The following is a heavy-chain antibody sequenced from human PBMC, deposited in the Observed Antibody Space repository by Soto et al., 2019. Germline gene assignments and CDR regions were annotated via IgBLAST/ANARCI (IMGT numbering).Heavy chain of an antibody. V-gene: IGHV4-59*01. CDR1: GGSISSYY. J-gene: IGHJ4*02. D-gene: IGHD6-13*01. Sequence: ASETLSLTCTVSGGSISSYYWSWIRQPPGKGLEWIGYIYYSGSTNYNPSLKSRVTISVDTSKNQFSLKLSSVTAADTAVYYCAGIAAAGTDFDYWGQGTLVTVSS. CDR3: AGIAAAGTDFDY. CDR2: IYYSGST.